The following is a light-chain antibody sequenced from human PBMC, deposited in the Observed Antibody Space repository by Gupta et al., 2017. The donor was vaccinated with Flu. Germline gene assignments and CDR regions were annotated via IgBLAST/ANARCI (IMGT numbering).Light chain of an antibody. CDR2: NAS. J-gene: IGKJ1*01. V-gene: IGKV2-30*01. Sequence: DVVMTQSPLSLPVTLGQPASFCCRSSQSRVDSDGNNYLVWFQQKPGQAPRRLIYNASNREYGVPDRFSGSGSGTDFTLKISGGEAEDVGVYYCKQKKLCPRPFGQGTEVEI. CDR3: KQKKLCPRP. CDR1: QSRVDSDGNNY.